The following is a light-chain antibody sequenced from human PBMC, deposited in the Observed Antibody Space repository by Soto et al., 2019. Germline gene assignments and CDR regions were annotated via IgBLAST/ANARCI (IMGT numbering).Light chain of an antibody. CDR2: AAS. CDR3: QKYNSYPLN. CDR1: QSISSY. J-gene: IGKJ4*01. Sequence: DIQITQSPSSLSASVGDRVTITCRASQSISSYLNWYQQKPGKAPKLLIYAASSLQSGVPSRFSGSGSGTEFTLTISSLQPDDFATYYCQKYNSYPLNFGGGTKVDIK. V-gene: IGKV1-39*01.